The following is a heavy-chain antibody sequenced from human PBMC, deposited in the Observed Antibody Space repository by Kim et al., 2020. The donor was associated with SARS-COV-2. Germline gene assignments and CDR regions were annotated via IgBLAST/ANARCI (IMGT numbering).Heavy chain of an antibody. J-gene: IGHJ4*02. V-gene: IGHV3-7*01. CDR3: MGTGTYSY. D-gene: IGHD2-21*02. CDR2: IKGDGSEK. CDR1: GFPFSRYW. Sequence: GGSLRLSCVASGFPFSRYWMTWVRQAPGKGLEWVASIKGDGSEKHYVDSGKGRFTISRDNAMDSFYLQMNGLRVEDTAVYYCMGTGTYSYWVQGTLVTVSS.